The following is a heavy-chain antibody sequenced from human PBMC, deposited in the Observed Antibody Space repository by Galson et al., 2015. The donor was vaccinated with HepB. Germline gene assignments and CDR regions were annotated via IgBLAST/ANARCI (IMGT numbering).Heavy chain of an antibody. V-gene: IGHV6-1*01. CDR2: TYYRSKWYN. Sequence: CAISGDSVSSNSAAWNWIRQSPSRGLEWLGRTYYRSKWYNDYAVSVKSRITINPDTSKNQFSLQLNSVTPEDTAVYYCARACIAVAGTCYYYGMDVWGQGTTVTVSS. J-gene: IGHJ6*02. CDR3: ARACIAVAGTCYYYGMDV. CDR1: GDSVSSNSAA. D-gene: IGHD6-19*01.